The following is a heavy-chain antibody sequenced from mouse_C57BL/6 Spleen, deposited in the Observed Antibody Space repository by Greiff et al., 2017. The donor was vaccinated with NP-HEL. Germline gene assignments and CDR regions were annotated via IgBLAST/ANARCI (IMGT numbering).Heavy chain of an antibody. D-gene: IGHD2-1*01. J-gene: IGHJ4*01. CDR2: ISSGGDYI. CDR3: TRGGGNYVLYAMDY. Sequence: EVKLVESGEGLVKPGGSLKLSCAASGFTFSSYAMSWVRQTPEKRLEWVAYISSGGDYIYYADTVKGRFTISRDNARNTLYLQMSSLESEDTAMYYCTRGGGNYVLYAMDYWGQGTSVTVSS. CDR1: GFTFSSYA. V-gene: IGHV5-9-1*02.